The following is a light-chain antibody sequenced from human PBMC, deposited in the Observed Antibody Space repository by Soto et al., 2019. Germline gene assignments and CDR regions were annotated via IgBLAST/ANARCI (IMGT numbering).Light chain of an antibody. Sequence: DLQMTQSPSSVSASVGDRVTMTCRASQSIGTWLAWYQQKPGGAPKLLIYTASKLQSGVPARFSGSGSGTDFTLTISGLQPEDFAIYSCQQADSFPYTFGQGTRLEIK. V-gene: IGKV1-12*01. CDR2: TAS. CDR1: QSIGTW. CDR3: QQADSFPYT. J-gene: IGKJ2*01.